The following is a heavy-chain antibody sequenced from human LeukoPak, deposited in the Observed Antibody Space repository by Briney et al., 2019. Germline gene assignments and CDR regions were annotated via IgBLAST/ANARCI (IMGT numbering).Heavy chain of an antibody. CDR3: AKGASLVRGVPGGAFDI. CDR1: GFTFSSYA. Sequence: GGSLRLSCAASGFTFSSYAMSWVRQAPGKGLEWVSAISGSGGSTYYADSVKGRFTISRDNSKNTLYLQMNSLRAEDTAVYYCAKGASLVRGVPGGAFDIWGQGTMVTVSS. CDR2: ISGSGGST. V-gene: IGHV3-23*01. J-gene: IGHJ3*02. D-gene: IGHD3-10*01.